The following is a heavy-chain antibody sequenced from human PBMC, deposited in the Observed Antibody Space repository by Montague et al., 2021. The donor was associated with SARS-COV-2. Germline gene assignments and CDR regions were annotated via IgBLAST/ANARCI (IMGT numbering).Heavy chain of an antibody. CDR1: GGSMSSTY. V-gene: IGHV4-59*08. CDR3: ARLTVNYGDLWGYYHGMDV. D-gene: IGHD4-17*01. CDR2: IYYSGRA. J-gene: IGHJ6*02. Sequence: SETQSLTCSVSGGSMSSTYWSWVRQPPGKGLEWIGCIYYSGRAFYNPSLKSRVTISVDTSKNQFSLNLSSVTAADTAVYYCARLTVNYGDLWGYYHGMDVWGQGTTVTVSS.